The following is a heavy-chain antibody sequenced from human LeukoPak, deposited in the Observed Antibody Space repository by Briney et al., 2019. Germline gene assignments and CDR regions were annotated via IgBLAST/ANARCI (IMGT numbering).Heavy chain of an antibody. CDR3: ARTVQQWLILFDY. CDR2: IYHSGST. D-gene: IGHD6-19*01. J-gene: IGHJ4*02. Sequence: SETLSLTCTVSGYSISSGYYWGWIRQPPGKGLEWIGSIYHSGSTYYNPSLKSRVTISVDTSKNQFSLKLSSVTAADTAVYYCARTVQQWLILFDYWGQGTLVTVSS. CDR1: GYSISSGYY. V-gene: IGHV4-38-2*02.